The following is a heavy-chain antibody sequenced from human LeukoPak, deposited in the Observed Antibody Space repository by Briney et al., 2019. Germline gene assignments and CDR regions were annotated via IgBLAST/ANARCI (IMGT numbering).Heavy chain of an antibody. J-gene: IGHJ4*02. D-gene: IGHD4/OR15-4a*01. V-gene: IGHV4-4*02. Sequence: SETLPLTCTVSGGSISSSDRWSWVRQPPGKGLEWIGQIFLSGGTNYNPSLKSRVTISVDKSKNQFSLKLTSVTAADTALYYCAREGASRYFDYWGQGILVTVSS. CDR1: GGSISSSDR. CDR3: AREGASRYFDY. CDR2: IFLSGGT.